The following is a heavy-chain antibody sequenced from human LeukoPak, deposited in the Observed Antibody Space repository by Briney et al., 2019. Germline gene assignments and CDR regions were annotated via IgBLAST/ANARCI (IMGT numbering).Heavy chain of an antibody. CDR3: ARRGIWHNGFDY. D-gene: IGHD1/OR15-1a*01. CDR2: IYYSGST. CDR1: GGSINSYY. V-gene: IGHV4-59*01. J-gene: IGHJ4*02. Sequence: PSETLSLTCTVSGGSINSYYWSWIRQPPGKGLEWIGYIYYSGSTNYNPSLKSRVTISVDTSKNQFSLKMSSVTAADTAVYYCARRGIWHNGFDYWGQGTLVTVSS.